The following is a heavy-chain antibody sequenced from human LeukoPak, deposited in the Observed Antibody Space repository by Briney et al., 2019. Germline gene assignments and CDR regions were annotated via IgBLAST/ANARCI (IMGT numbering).Heavy chain of an antibody. V-gene: IGHV1-69*05. Sequence: SVKVSCKPSGGTFSTYAISWVRQAPGQGLEWMGRLIPIFGTVNYAQNFQGRVTITTDESTSTAYMELSSLRSEDTAVYYCASEENWFAPWGQGTLVTVSS. J-gene: IGHJ5*02. CDR1: GGTFSTYA. CDR3: ASEENWFAP. CDR2: LIPIFGTV.